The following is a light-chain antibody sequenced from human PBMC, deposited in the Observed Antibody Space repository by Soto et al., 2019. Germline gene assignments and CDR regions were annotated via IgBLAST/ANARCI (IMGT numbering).Light chain of an antibody. CDR2: GNN. CDR3: QAYDGSLDTAI. CDR1: SSNLGAGYD. V-gene: IGLV1-40*01. J-gene: IGLJ2*01. Sequence: QSVLTQPPSVSGTPGQRVSISFTGTSSNLGAGYDVHWYQQLPGAAPRLLIFGNNVRRSGFPDRFSGAKSGTSASLAITGLQAEDGAIYHCQAYDGSLDTAIFGAGTKLTVL.